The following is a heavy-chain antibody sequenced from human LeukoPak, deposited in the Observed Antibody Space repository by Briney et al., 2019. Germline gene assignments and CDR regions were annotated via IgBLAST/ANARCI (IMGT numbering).Heavy chain of an antibody. CDR3: ARAAYSSSWYETYNWFDP. CDR2: ISRGSDHI. J-gene: IGHJ5*02. D-gene: IGHD6-13*01. V-gene: IGHV3-21*01. CDR1: GFTFSSYA. Sequence: GGSLRLSCAASGFTFSSYAMNWVRQAPGKGLEWVSSISRGSDHIFYADSMKGRFTISRDNAKNSLYLQMNSLRDEDTAVYYCARAAYSSSWYETYNWFDPWGQGTLVTVSS.